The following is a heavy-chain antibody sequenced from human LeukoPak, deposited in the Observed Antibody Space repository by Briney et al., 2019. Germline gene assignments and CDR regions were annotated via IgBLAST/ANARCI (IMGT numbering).Heavy chain of an antibody. J-gene: IGHJ6*03. CDR1: GFTFSSYS. CDR3: ARLSGSYSGYYYMDV. CDR2: ISSSSSTI. V-gene: IGHV3-48*04. D-gene: IGHD1-26*01. Sequence: GGPLRLSCAASGFTFSSYSMNWVRQAPGKGLEWVSYISSSSSTIYYADSVKGRFTISRDNAKNSLYLQMNSLRAEDTAVYYCARLSGSYSGYYYMDVWGKGTTVTVSS.